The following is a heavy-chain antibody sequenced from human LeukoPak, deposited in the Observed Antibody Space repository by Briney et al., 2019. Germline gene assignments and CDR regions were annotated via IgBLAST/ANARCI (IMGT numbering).Heavy chain of an antibody. CDR3: AKGDVVTAIFPLDY. J-gene: IGHJ4*02. D-gene: IGHD5-12*01. Sequence: PGGSLRLSCAASGFTFSSYAMSWVRQAPGKGPEWVSGISGSGGTTYYADSVQGRFTISRDNSKKTLFLQMSSLRAEDTAVYYCAKGDVVTAIFPLDYWGQGTLVIVSS. CDR2: ISGSGGTT. CDR1: GFTFSSYA. V-gene: IGHV3-23*01.